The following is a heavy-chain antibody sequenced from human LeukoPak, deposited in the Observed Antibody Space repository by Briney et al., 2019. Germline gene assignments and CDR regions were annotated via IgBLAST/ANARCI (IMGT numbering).Heavy chain of an antibody. Sequence: PGGSLRLSCAASGFTFSSYAMHWVRQAPGKGLEWVAVISYDGSNKYYADSVKGRFTISRDNSKSTLYLQMNSLRAEDTAVYYCARDRNPQRYYYDSSGYXXXFDYWGQGTLVTVSS. CDR3: ARDRNPQRYYYDSSGYXXXFDY. J-gene: IGHJ4*02. CDR2: ISYDGSNK. D-gene: IGHD3-22*01. V-gene: IGHV3-30-3*01. CDR1: GFTFSSYA.